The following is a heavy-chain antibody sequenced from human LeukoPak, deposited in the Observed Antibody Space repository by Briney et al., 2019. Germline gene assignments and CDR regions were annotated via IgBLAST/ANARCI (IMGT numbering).Heavy chain of an antibody. CDR1: GASINNYY. Sequence: SETLSLTCTVSGASINNYYWSWIRQSAAKGLEWIGHIYTSGSTNYNPSLKSRVTMSVDASKKQFSLKLKSVTAADTAVYYCARVKMTSITSHDSWGQGTLVTVSS. D-gene: IGHD2-21*02. J-gene: IGHJ4*02. CDR2: IYTSGST. V-gene: IGHV4-4*07. CDR3: ARVKMTSITSHDS.